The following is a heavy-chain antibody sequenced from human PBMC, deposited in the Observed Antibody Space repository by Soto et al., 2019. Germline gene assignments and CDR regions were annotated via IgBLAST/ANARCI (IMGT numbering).Heavy chain of an antibody. J-gene: IGHJ6*02. CDR2: IDWDDDK. CDR1: GFSLSTSGMC. V-gene: IGHV2-70*01. Sequence: SGPTLVNPTQTLTLTCTFSGFSLSTSGMCVSWIRQPPGKALEWLALIDWDDDKYYSTSLKTRLTISKDTSKNQVVLTMTNMDPVDTATYYCARIAGIAAAGTPIYYYYYGMDVWGQGTTVTVSS. D-gene: IGHD6-13*01. CDR3: ARIAGIAAAGTPIYYYYYGMDV.